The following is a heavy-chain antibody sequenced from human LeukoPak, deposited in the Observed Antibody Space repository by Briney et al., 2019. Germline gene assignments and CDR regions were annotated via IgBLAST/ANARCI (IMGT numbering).Heavy chain of an antibody. J-gene: IGHJ4*02. CDR2: IYYSGST. V-gene: IGHV4-34*01. Sequence: SETLSLTCAVYGGSFSGYYWSWIRQPPGKGLEWIGSIYYSGSTYYNPSLKSRVTISVDTSKNQFSLKLSSVTAADTAVYYCAREPYDFWSGYSLTVDYWGQGTLVTVSS. D-gene: IGHD3-3*01. CDR1: GGSFSGYY. CDR3: AREPYDFWSGYSLTVDY.